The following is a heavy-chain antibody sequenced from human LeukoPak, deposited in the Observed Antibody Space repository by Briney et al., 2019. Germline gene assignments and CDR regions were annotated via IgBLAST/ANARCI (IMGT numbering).Heavy chain of an antibody. CDR1: GYSISSGYY. CDR3: ASVDTGDFARFDY. J-gene: IGHJ4*02. CDR2: IYHSGST. V-gene: IGHV4-38-2*01. D-gene: IGHD5-18*01. Sequence: SETLSLTCAVSGYSISSGYYWGWIRQPPGKGLEWIGSIYHSGSTYYNPSLKSRVTISVDTSKNQFSLKLSSVTAADTAVYYLASVDTGDFARFDYWGQGNLVTVS.